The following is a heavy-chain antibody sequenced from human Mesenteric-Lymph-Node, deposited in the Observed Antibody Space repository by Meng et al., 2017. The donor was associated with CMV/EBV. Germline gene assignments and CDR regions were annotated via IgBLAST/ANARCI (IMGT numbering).Heavy chain of an antibody. D-gene: IGHD2-2*01. J-gene: IGHJ4*02. Sequence: GSLRLSCTVSGGSISSYYWSWIRQPPGKGLEWIGYIYYSGSTNYNPSLKSRVTISVDTSKNQFSLKLSSVTAADTAVYYCARGRRYQLLAFDYWGQGTLVTVSS. V-gene: IGHV4-59*12. CDR2: IYYSGST. CDR1: GGSISSYY. CDR3: ARGRRYQLLAFDY.